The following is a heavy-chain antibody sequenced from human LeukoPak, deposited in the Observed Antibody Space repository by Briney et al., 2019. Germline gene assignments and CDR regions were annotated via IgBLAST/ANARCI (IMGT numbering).Heavy chain of an antibody. CDR3: AGGMYSGSFDP. Sequence: GGSLRLSCAASGFTFSRYWMSWVRQAPGKGLEWVANIKQDGSEKYYVDSVKGRCTISRDNAKNSLYLQMNSLRAEDTAVYYCAGGMYSGSFDPWGQGTLVTVSS. J-gene: IGHJ5*02. D-gene: IGHD1-26*01. V-gene: IGHV3-7*02. CDR2: IKQDGSEK. CDR1: GFTFSRYW.